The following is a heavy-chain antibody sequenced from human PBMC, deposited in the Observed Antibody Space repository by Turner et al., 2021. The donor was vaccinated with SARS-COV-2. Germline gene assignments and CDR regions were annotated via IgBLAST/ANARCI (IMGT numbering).Heavy chain of an antibody. D-gene: IGHD3-3*01. V-gene: IGHV3-48*01. CDR1: GFTLSTYS. J-gene: IGHJ4*02. Sequence: EVQLVESGGGLVQPGGSLRLSCAASGFTLSTYSMSWVRQAPGKGPEWVSYISGTTTTIYYADSVKCRFTISRDNAKNSLYLQMNNLRAEDTAMYYCAREHYDFWSGYFYWGQGTLVTVSS. CDR2: ISGTTTTI. CDR3: AREHYDFWSGYFY.